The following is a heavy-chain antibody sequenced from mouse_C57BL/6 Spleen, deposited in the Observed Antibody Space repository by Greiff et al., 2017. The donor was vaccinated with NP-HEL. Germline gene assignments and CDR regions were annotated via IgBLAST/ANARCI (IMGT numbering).Heavy chain of an antibody. CDR2: IDPEDGDT. CDR3: TTHYDYDNYAMDY. J-gene: IGHJ4*01. V-gene: IGHV14-1*01. CDR1: GFNIKDYY. Sequence: EVQLQQSGAELVRPGASVKLSCTASGFNIKDYYMHWVKQRPEQGLEWIGRIDPEDGDTEYAPQFQGKATMTADTSSNTAYLQLSSLTSEDTAVYYCTTHYDYDNYAMDYWGQGTSVTVSS. D-gene: IGHD2-4*01.